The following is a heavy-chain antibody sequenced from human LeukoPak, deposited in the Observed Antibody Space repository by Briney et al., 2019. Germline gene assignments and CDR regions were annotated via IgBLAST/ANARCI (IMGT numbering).Heavy chain of an antibody. CDR3: ARDRYGDTTLDY. CDR1: GGSTSSYY. J-gene: IGHJ4*02. D-gene: IGHD4-17*01. Sequence: KTSETLSLTCTVSGGSTSSYYWSWIRQPPGKGLEWIGYIYYSGSTNYNPSLKSRVTISVDTSKNQFSLKLSSVTAADTAVYYCARDRYGDTTLDYWGQGTLVTVSS. CDR2: IYYSGST. V-gene: IGHV4-59*01.